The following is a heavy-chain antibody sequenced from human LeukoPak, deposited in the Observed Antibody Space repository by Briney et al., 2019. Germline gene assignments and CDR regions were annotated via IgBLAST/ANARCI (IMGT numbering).Heavy chain of an antibody. CDR3: ARVGYSYGYRDY. J-gene: IGHJ4*02. V-gene: IGHV4-59*01. CDR2: IFYTGTT. Sequence: PSETLSLTCSVSGDSINSYYWSWIRQPPGKGLEWIGFIFYTGTTKYNPSLKSRVTISLDTSKNQFSLKLSSVTAADTAVYYCARVGYSYGYRDYWGQGTLVTVSS. D-gene: IGHD5-18*01. CDR1: GDSINSYY.